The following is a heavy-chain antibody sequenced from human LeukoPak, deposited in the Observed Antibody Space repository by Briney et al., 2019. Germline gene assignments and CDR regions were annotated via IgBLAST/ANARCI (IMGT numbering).Heavy chain of an antibody. D-gene: IGHD1-26*01. Sequence: NPSETLSLTCTVSGGSISSYYWSWIRQPPGKGLEWIGYIYYSGSTNYNPSLKSRVTISVDTSENQFSLKLSSVTAADTAVYYCAGTGVGATTGAFDIWGQGTMVTVSS. CDR1: GGSISSYY. J-gene: IGHJ3*02. V-gene: IGHV4-59*01. CDR3: AGTGVGATTGAFDI. CDR2: IYYSGST.